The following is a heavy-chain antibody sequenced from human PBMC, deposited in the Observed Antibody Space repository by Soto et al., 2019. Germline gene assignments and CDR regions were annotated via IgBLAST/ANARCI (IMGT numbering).Heavy chain of an antibody. CDR2: INPNTSAT. CDR1: GYIFTGYF. CDR3: AGITWGSEQYYGMDV. Sequence: ASVKVSCKASGYIFTGYFIQWLRQAPGQGLEWIGWINPNTSATNYAQKFQGRVTMTRDTSLGAAYMELTGLRPDDTALYYCAGITWGSEQYYGMDVWGQGATVTVSS. V-gene: IGHV1-2*02. J-gene: IGHJ6*02. D-gene: IGHD6-25*01.